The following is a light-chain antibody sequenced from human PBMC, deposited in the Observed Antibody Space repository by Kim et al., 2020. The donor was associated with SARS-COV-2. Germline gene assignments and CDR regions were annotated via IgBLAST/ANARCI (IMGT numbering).Light chain of an antibody. Sequence: QSALTQPASVSGSPGQSITISCTGTSSDVGSHNVVSWYQQHPGKAPKLMIYEVSKRPSGVSNRFSGSKSGNTASLTISGLQAEDEADYYCCSYASDSTYVFGTGTKVTVL. CDR1: SSDVGSHNV. J-gene: IGLJ1*01. V-gene: IGLV2-23*02. CDR2: EVS. CDR3: CSYASDSTYV.